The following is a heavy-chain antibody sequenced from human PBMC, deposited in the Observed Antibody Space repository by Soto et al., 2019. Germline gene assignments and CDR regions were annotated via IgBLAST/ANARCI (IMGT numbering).Heavy chain of an antibody. D-gene: IGHD5-18*01. V-gene: IGHV3-30*18. CDR2: MPLDGRIDK. CDR1: GFTFRGDG. CDR3: AKEHYRYVFYNCGLDV. Sequence: GGSLRLSCAASGFTFRGDGMDCVRQAPGKGLEWVAVMPLDGRIDKFYSDSVKGRFTASRDNSKNTVYLHMNSLRAEDTPVYYCAKEHYRYVFYNCGLDVWGQGTSVTVSS. J-gene: IGHJ6*02.